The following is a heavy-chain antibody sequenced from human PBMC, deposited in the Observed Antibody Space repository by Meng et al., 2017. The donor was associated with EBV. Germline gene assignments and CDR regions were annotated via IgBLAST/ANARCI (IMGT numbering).Heavy chain of an antibody. CDR2: LGAHDYDR. D-gene: IGHD3-10*01. J-gene: IGHJ4*02. CDR1: DSTFTGYG. Sequence: QVYLVQSGAEVKKPGASVQVSCKSSDSTFTGYGVSWVRQAPGQGLEWMAWLGAHDYDRSHAPKFQGRVTVTADRPTATAYMELRNLRSDDTGVYYCARGTPGRGYADYWGQGTLVTVSS. CDR3: ARGTPGRGYADY. V-gene: IGHV1-18*01.